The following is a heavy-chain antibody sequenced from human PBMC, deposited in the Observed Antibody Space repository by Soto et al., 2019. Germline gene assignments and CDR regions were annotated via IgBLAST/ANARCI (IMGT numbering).Heavy chain of an antibody. CDR1: GFNFIRKY. V-gene: IGHV3-53*01. CDR2: LYSGGTT. D-gene: IGHD3-10*01. Sequence: EVQLVESGGGLIQPGGSLRLSCAASGFNFIRKYMIWVRQAPGKGLEWVSILYSGGTTYYADSVKGRFTISRDTSENTLYLQMNSLSAEDTAVYYCVRGLYDSGSFHFDFWGQVTLVTVSS. J-gene: IGHJ4*02. CDR3: VRGLYDSGSFHFDF.